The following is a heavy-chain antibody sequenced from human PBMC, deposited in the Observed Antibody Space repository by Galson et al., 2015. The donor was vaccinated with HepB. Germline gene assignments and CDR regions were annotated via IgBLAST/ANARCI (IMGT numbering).Heavy chain of an antibody. V-gene: IGHV1-2*02. J-gene: IGHJ5*02. D-gene: IGHD3-3*01. Sequence: SVKVSCKASGYTFTGYYMHWVRQAPGQGLEWMGWINPNSGGTNYAQKFQGRVTMTRDTSISTAYMELSRLRSDDTAVYYCARDRQYYDFSSGFDPWGQGTLVTVSS. CDR3: ARDRQYYDFSSGFDP. CDR2: INPNSGGT. CDR1: GYTFTGYY.